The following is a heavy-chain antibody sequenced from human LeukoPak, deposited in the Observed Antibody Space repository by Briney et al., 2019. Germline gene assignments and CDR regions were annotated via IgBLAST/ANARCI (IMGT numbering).Heavy chain of an antibody. CDR1: GYSISSGYY. V-gene: IGHV4-38-2*02. Sequence: KPSETLSLTCTVSGYSISSGYYWGWIRQPPGKGLEWIGSIYHSGSTYYNPSLKSRVTISVDTSKNQFSLKLSSVTAADTAVYYCARGASSRRFDYWGQGTLVTVSS. D-gene: IGHD6-13*01. J-gene: IGHJ4*02. CDR3: ARGASSRRFDY. CDR2: IYHSGST.